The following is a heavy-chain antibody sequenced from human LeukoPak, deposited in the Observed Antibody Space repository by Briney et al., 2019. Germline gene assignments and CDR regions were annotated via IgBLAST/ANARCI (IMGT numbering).Heavy chain of an antibody. J-gene: IGHJ2*01. CDR1: GFTFSDHW. CDR2: ISGSGGST. CDR3: AKDKYCSGGSCYLYWYFDL. Sequence: GGSLRLSCAASGFTFSDHWMSWVRQAPGKGLEWVSAISGSGGSTYYADSVKGRFTISRDNSKNTLYLQMNSLRAEDTAVYYCAKDKYCSGGSCYLYWYFDLWGRGTLVTVSS. V-gene: IGHV3-23*01. D-gene: IGHD2-15*01.